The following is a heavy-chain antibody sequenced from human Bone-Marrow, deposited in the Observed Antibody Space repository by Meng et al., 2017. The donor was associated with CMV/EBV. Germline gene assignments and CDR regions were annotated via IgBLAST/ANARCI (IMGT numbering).Heavy chain of an antibody. V-gene: IGHV3-9*01. CDR3: ARDLVTYDFWSGYTTNYGMDV. J-gene: IGHJ6*02. CDR2: ISWNSGSR. Sequence: GGSLRLSCAASGFTFDDYAMHWVRQAPGKGLEWVSVISWNSGSRGYADSVKGRFTSSRDNAKNSLYLQMNSLRAEETAVYYCARDLVTYDFWSGYTTNYGMDVWGQGTTVTVSS. D-gene: IGHD3-3*01. CDR1: GFTFDDYA.